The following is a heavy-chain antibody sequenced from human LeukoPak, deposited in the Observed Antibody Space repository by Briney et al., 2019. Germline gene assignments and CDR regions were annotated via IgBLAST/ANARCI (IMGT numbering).Heavy chain of an antibody. J-gene: IGHJ4*02. CDR2: ITPTYGLV. CDR3: ARDRSEYRYQPPSYYFDY. Sequence: SVKVSCKASGGTFSKYAISWVRQAPGQGLEWMGGITPTYGLVHYAQKFQGRVTLTTDTSTGTADLEMNSLTFEDTAVYYCARDRSEYRYQPPSYYFDYWGQGTLVTVSS. CDR1: GGTFSKYA. V-gene: IGHV1-69*17. D-gene: IGHD2-2*01.